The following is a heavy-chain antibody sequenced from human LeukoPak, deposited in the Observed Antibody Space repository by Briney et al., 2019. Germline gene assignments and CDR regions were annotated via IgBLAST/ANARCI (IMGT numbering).Heavy chain of an antibody. Sequence: GGSLRLSCAASGFTFSSYGMHWVRQAPGKGLEWVAVIWFDGTNKYFADSVKGRFTISRDNSKNTLYLQMNSLRAENTAVYCCARRDGYNADFDYWGQGTLVTVSS. CDR3: ARRDGYNADFDY. CDR2: IWFDGTNK. D-gene: IGHD5-24*01. CDR1: GFTFSSYG. J-gene: IGHJ4*02. V-gene: IGHV3-33*01.